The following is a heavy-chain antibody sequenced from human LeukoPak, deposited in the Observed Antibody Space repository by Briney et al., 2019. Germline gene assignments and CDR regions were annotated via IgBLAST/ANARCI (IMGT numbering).Heavy chain of an antibody. CDR1: GFTFSSYS. V-gene: IGHV3-21*01. CDR2: ISSSSSYI. D-gene: IGHD6-13*01. J-gene: IGHJ4*02. Sequence: GGSLRLSCAASGFTFSSYSMNWVRQAPGKGLEWVSSISSSSSYIYYADSVKGRFTISRDNAKNSLYLQMNSLRAEDTAVYYCARADSSSEPSNDYWGQGTLVTVSS. CDR3: ARADSSSEPSNDY.